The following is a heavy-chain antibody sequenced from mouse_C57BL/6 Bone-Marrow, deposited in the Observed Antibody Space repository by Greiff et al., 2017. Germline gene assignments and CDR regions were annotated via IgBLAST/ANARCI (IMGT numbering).Heavy chain of an antibody. CDR3: SRGGGYLLWDYARDY. CDR2: ISSGGSYT. Sequence: EVKLVESGGDLVKPGGSLKLSCAASGFTFSSYGMSWVRQTPDKRLEWVATISSGGSYTYYPDSVKGRFTISRDNAKSTLYLQMSSLKSEDTAMYYCSRGGGYLLWDYARDYWGQGTSVTVSS. D-gene: IGHD2-2*01. CDR1: GFTFSSYG. J-gene: IGHJ4*01. V-gene: IGHV5-6*01.